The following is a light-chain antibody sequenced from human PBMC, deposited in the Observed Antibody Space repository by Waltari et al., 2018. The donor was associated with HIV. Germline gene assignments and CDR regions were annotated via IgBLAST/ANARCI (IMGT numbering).Light chain of an antibody. J-gene: IGKJ2*01. V-gene: IGKV1-6*02. CDR2: SAS. CDR3: LQDYSYPFT. Sequence: AIQMTQSPSSLSASVGDTVTITCRTSQDIRDDLGWFQQKPGKAPTFLIYSASTLLSGVPPRFSGSGSGTDFTLTISGLQPEDFATYYCLQDYSYPFTFGQGTKVEIK. CDR1: QDIRDD.